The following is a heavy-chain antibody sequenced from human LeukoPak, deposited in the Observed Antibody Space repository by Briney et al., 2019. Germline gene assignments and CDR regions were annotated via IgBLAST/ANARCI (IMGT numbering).Heavy chain of an antibody. J-gene: IGHJ4*02. V-gene: IGHV1-18*04. D-gene: IGHD5-12*01. CDR1: GYTFTSYG. CDR3: AREEGVLSSGYAFDY. Sequence: ASVKVSCKASGYTFTSYGISWVRQAPGQGLEWMGWISAYNGNTNYAQKLQGRVTMTTDTSTSTAYMELRSLRSDDTAVDYCAREEGVLSSGYAFDYWGQGTLVTVSS. CDR2: ISAYNGNT.